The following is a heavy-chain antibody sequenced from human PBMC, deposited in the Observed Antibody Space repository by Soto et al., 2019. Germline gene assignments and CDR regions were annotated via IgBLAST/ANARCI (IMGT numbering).Heavy chain of an antibody. CDR3: SRNKGADTGAIDY. CDR2: ISDDGYTI. V-gene: IGHV3-11*04. D-gene: IGHD6-19*01. J-gene: IGHJ4*02. CDR1: AFTFSTIY. Sequence: ALRLFSATSAFTFSTIYMIYVRQVSGKGPEWVSYISDDGYTIYYADSVKGRFTISRDNANNSLYLQMNSLRADDTAFYYCSRNKGADTGAIDYWGQGTLVTVSS.